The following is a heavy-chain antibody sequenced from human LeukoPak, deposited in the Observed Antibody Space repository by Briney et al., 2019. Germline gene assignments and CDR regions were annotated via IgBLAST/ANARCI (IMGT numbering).Heavy chain of an antibody. D-gene: IGHD1/OR15-1a*01. Sequence: GGSLRLSCAASGFTFDDYGMSWVRQAPGKGLEWVSGISGSDGSTYHADSVKGRFTISRDNSKNTLYLQMNSLRAEDTALYYCARAGNIRFDYWGQGTLVTVSS. CDR1: GFTFDDYG. CDR2: ISGSDGST. CDR3: ARAGNIRFDY. V-gene: IGHV3-23*01. J-gene: IGHJ4*02.